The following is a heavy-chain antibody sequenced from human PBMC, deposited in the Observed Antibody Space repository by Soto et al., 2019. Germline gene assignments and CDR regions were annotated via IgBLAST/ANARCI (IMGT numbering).Heavy chain of an antibody. Sequence: QVQLVQSGAEVKKPGSSVKVSCKASGGTFSSYAISWVRQAPGQGLEWMGGIIAIFGTANYAQKFQGRVTITANESTSTAYMELSSLRSEDTAVYYCARGVKGDFWTDYYYYYGMDVWGQGTTVTVSS. J-gene: IGHJ6*02. CDR1: GGTFSSYA. D-gene: IGHD3-3*01. CDR2: IIAIFGTA. V-gene: IGHV1-69*01. CDR3: ARGVKGDFWTDYYYYYGMDV.